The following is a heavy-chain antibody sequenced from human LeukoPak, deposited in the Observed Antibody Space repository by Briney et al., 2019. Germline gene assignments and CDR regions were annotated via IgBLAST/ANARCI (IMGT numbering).Heavy chain of an antibody. J-gene: IGHJ6*03. CDR3: ARQRESYYYYYMDV. D-gene: IGHD3-10*01. CDR2: IYYSGST. Sequence: SETLSLTCAVYGGSFSGYYWSWIRQPPGKGLEWIGSIYYSGSTYYNPSLKSRVTISVDTSKNQFSLKLSSVTAADTAVYYCARQRESYYYYYMDVWGKGTTVTVSS. V-gene: IGHV4-34*01. CDR1: GGSFSGYY.